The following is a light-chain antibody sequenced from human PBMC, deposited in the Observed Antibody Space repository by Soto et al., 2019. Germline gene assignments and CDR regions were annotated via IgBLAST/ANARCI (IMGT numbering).Light chain of an antibody. CDR2: NVS. CDR3: SSYTSSNTVL. Sequence: QSALTQPASVSGSPGQSITISCTGTSSDVGGYNYVSWYQQNPGKAPKLMIYNVSNRPSGVSNRFSGSKPGNTASLTISGLQAEDEADYYCSSYTSSNTVLFGGGTKLTVL. V-gene: IGLV2-14*01. CDR1: SSDVGGYNY. J-gene: IGLJ2*01.